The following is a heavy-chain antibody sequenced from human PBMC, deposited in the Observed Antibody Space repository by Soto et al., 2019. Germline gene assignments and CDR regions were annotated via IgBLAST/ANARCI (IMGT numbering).Heavy chain of an antibody. D-gene: IGHD2-21*01. Sequence: QVQLQQWGAGLLKPSETLSLTCAVSGGSFTGFYWSWIRQSPEKGLEWIGEISGSGITNYNPSLKRRVTISLDTSKSQFSLTLTSVTAADTAVYYCAKLWRLWGQGTLVTVSS. V-gene: IGHV4-34*02. CDR2: ISGSGIT. CDR1: GGSFTGFY. J-gene: IGHJ4*02. CDR3: AKLWRL.